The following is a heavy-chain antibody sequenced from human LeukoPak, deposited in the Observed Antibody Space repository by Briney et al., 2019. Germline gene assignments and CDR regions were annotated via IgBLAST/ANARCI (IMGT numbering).Heavy chain of an antibody. Sequence: MASETLSLTCTVSGGPISSYYWSWVRQRPGKGLEWIGYISNSGSTNYNPSLKSRVTISVDTSKNQFSLKLSSVTAADTAVYYCARYYYESSGYWVFDYWGQGTLVTVSS. CDR3: ARYYYESSGYWVFDY. V-gene: IGHV4-59*01. D-gene: IGHD3-22*01. CDR1: GGPISSYY. J-gene: IGHJ4*02. CDR2: ISNSGST.